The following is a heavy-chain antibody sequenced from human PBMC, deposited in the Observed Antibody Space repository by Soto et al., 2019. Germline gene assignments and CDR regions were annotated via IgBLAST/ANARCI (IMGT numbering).Heavy chain of an antibody. CDR2: ISYDGSNK. CDR3: AKTASITIFGVDPYYFDY. Sequence: GGSLRLSCAASGFTFSSYGMHWVRQAPGKGLEWVAVISYDGSNKYYADSVKGRFTTSRDNSKNTLYLQMTSLRAEDTAVYYYAKTASITIFGVDPYYFDYWGQGTLVTVSS. D-gene: IGHD3-3*01. J-gene: IGHJ4*02. CDR1: GFTFSSYG. V-gene: IGHV3-30*18.